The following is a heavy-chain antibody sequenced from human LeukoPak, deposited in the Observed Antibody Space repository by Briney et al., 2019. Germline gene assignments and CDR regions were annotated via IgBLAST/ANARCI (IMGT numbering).Heavy chain of an antibody. J-gene: IGHJ3*02. D-gene: IGHD4/OR15-4a*01. CDR3: ARDAYGATTAGAFDI. V-gene: IGHV4-34*01. Sequence: SETLSLTCAVYGGSFSGYYWSWIRQPPGKGLEWIGEINHSGSTNYNPSLKSRVTISVDTSKNQFSLKLSSVTAADTAVYYCARDAYGATTAGAFDIWGQGTMVTVSS. CDR1: GGSFSGYY. CDR2: INHSGST.